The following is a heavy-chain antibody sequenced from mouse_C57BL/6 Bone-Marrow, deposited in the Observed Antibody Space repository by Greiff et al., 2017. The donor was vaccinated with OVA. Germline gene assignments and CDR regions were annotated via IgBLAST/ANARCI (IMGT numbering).Heavy chain of an antibody. J-gene: IGHJ1*03. CDR3: ARRRYYCGSSHWYFDV. CDR1: GYTFTSYW. Sequence: QVQLQQPGAELVRPGTSVKLSCKASGYTFTSYWMHWVKQRPGQGLEWIGVIDPSDSYTNYNQKFKGKATLTVDTSSSTAYMQLSSLTSEDSAVYYWARRRYYCGSSHWYFDVWGTGTTVTVSS. V-gene: IGHV1-59*01. CDR2: IDPSDSYT. D-gene: IGHD1-1*01.